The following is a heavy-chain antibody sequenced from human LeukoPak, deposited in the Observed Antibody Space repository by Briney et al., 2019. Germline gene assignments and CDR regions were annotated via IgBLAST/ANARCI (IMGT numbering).Heavy chain of an antibody. CDR3: ASYDCSNGVCYTYEEFDY. D-gene: IGHD2-8*01. J-gene: IGHJ4*02. CDR2: INPNSGGT. Sequence: GASVKVSCKASGYTFTGYYMHWVRQAPGQGLEWMGWINPNSGGTNYAQKLQGRVTMTRDTSISTAHMELSRLRSDDTAVSYCASYDCSNGVCYTYEEFDYWGQGTLVTVSS. CDR1: GYTFTGYY. V-gene: IGHV1-2*02.